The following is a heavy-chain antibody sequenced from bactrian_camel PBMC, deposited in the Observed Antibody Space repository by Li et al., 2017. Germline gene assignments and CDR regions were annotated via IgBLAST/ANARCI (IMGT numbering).Heavy chain of an antibody. CDR3: AAAMGGWVVAGPMDPDEMHY. J-gene: IGHJ4*01. CDR2: IDWSGGSP. V-gene: IGHV3S40*01. CDR1: GYMFSFWC. D-gene: IGHD1*01. Sequence: VQLVESGGGSVQAGGSLRLSCEASGYMFSFWCMAWFRQAPGKGLEWVSSIDWSGGSPKYADSVKGRFTISRDNAKNTVYLQMNSLKPEDTAMYYCAAAMGGWVVAGPMDPDEMHYWGQGTQVTVS.